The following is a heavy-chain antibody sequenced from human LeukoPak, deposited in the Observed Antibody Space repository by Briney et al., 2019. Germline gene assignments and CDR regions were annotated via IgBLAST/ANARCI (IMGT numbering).Heavy chain of an antibody. V-gene: IGHV3-23*01. D-gene: IGHD6-19*01. CDR1: GFTFSRYA. CDR2: ISGSGGST. CDR3: AKDEGESHSSGWPFDY. Sequence: GGSLRLSCAASGFTFSRYAMSWVRQAPGKGLEWVSAISGSGGSTYYADSVKGRFTISRDNSKNTLYLQMNSLRAEDTAVYYCAKDEGESHSSGWPFDYWGQGTLVTVSS. J-gene: IGHJ4*02.